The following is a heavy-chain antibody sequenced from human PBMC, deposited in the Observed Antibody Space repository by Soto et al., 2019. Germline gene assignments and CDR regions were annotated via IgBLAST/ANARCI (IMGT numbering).Heavy chain of an antibody. CDR2: IIPIFGTA. J-gene: IGHJ6*02. V-gene: IGHV1-69*13. Sequence: PVKVSCKASRVAFSKFIVTWVRQAPGLGLEWVGGIIPIFGTANYAQKFQGRVTITADESTSTSYMEVNNLRSEDTAVYYCAKVRYSSPMGYYYGMDVWGQGTTVTVSS. CDR3: AKVRYSSPMGYYYGMDV. D-gene: IGHD6-19*01. CDR1: RVAFSKFI.